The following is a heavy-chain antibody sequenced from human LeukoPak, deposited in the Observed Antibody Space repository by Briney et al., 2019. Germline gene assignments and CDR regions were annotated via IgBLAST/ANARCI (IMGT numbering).Heavy chain of an antibody. D-gene: IGHD6-19*01. J-gene: IGHJ4*02. Sequence: PGGSLRLSCAASGFTFSSYEMNWVRQAPGKGLEWVSYISSSGSTIYYADSVKGRFTISRDNAKNSLYLQMNSLRAEDTAVYYCARGSSGWYGGLFDYWGQGTLVTVSS. CDR3: ARGSSGWYGGLFDY. CDR1: GFTFSSYE. CDR2: ISSSGSTI. V-gene: IGHV3-48*03.